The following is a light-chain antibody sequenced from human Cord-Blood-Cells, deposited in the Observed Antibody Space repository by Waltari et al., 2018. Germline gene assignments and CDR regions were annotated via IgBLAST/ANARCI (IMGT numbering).Light chain of an antibody. Sequence: EIVMTQSPATLSVSPGERATLSCRASQSVSSNLAWYQQKPGQAPRLLIYGASTRATGIPARFSGSGSGTEFTLTISSLQSEDFAVYYCQQYNNWPPLIFCGGTKVEIK. V-gene: IGKV3-15*01. J-gene: IGKJ4*01. CDR3: QQYNNWPPLI. CDR2: GAS. CDR1: QSVSSN.